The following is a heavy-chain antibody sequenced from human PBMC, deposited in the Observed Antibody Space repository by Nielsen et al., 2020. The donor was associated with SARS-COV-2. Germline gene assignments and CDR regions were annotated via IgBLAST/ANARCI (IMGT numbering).Heavy chain of an antibody. CDR3: ARESVTGTDAFDI. V-gene: IGHV3-30*09. D-gene: IGHD6-19*01. Sequence: GESLKISCAASGFTFSSYAFYWVRQAPGKGLEWVAVISYDASNKYYADSVKGRFAISRDNSKSTLYLQMNSLRAADTAVYYCARESVTGTDAFDIWGQGTVVTVSS. CDR1: GFTFSSYA. J-gene: IGHJ3*02. CDR2: ISYDASNK.